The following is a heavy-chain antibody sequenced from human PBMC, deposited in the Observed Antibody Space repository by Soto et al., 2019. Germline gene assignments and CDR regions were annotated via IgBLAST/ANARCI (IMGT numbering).Heavy chain of an antibody. CDR1: GFIVSDHY. Sequence: GGSLRLSCVGSGFIVSDHYMTWIRQAPGKGLEWISYISSSGTTIYYADSVKGRFTISRDSAKNSLDLQMTSLIGDDTAVYFCARATYSGFGLDSWGQGTRVTVSS. D-gene: IGHD5-12*01. V-gene: IGHV3-11*01. CDR3: ARATYSGFGLDS. CDR2: ISSSGTTI. J-gene: IGHJ4*02.